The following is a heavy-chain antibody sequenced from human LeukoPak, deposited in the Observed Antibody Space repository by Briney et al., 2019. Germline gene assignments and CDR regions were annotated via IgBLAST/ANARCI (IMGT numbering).Heavy chain of an antibody. V-gene: IGHV4-59*11. J-gene: IGHJ4*02. CDR3: ARDEGSPGALDH. Sequence: PSATLSLTCTVSGVSTTSHFWSWIRQSPGQGLEWIGYAYFNGITNYNPSLKSRVTISVDTSKNQFSLRLSSVTAADTAVYYCARDEGSPGALDHWGQGTLVTVSS. CDR1: GVSTTSHF. D-gene: IGHD3-10*01. CDR2: AYFNGIT.